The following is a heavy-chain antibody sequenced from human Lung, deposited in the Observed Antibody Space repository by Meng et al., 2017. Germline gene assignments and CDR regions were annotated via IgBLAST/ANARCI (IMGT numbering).Heavy chain of an antibody. V-gene: IGHV3-23*01. J-gene: IGHJ4*02. CDR3: VRRIEYSSSSGY. D-gene: IGHD6-6*01. Sequence: EVQLLESGGGLVQPGGSPRLSCVASGFTFSSYAMTWVRQAPGKGLEWVSSISGSGGSTYYADSVRGRFTISRDNSKNTVYLHMNSLRAEDTAIYYCVRRIEYSSSSGYWGQGTLVTVSS. CDR1: GFTFSSYA. CDR2: ISGSGGST.